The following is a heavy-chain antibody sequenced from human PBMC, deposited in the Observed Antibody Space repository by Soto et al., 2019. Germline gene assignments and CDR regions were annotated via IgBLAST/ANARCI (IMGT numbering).Heavy chain of an antibody. CDR3: ATVFDV. Sequence: EVQLVESGGGLVQPGGSLRVSSAASGFTFRSHRIHWVRQAPGKGLEWVSRIDTDGGGTSYADSVKGRFTISTDNAENTVYLQMTGLRVEDTAVYYCATVFDVWGQGTLVTVSS. J-gene: IGHJ4*02. CDR2: IDTDGGGT. CDR1: GFTFRSHR. V-gene: IGHV3-74*01. D-gene: IGHD4-17*01.